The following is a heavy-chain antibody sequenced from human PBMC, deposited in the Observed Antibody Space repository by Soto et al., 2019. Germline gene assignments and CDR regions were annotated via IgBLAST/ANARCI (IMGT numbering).Heavy chain of an antibody. CDR1: GFTVSSNY. V-gene: IGHV3-66*01. Sequence: EVQLVEAGGGVVQPGGSLRLSCAASGFTVSSNYMSWVRQAPGKGLEWGAVIYSGGSTYYADSVKGRFTISRDNSKNTLYLQMNSLRAEDTAVYYCARGGGGYSYGLGYWGQGTLVTVSS. CDR3: ARGGGGYSYGLGY. J-gene: IGHJ4*02. D-gene: IGHD5-18*01. CDR2: IYSGGST.